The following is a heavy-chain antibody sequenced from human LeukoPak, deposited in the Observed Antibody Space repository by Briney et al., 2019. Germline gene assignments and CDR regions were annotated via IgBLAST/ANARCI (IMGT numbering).Heavy chain of an antibody. D-gene: IGHD1-14*01. Sequence: GGSLRLSCAASGFTFSNYGMLWVRQAPGKGLEWVAFIRYDGNNRLYADSMKGRFTISRDNSKNTLYLHINSLRAEDTAVYYCVKDNPLDYWGQGTLVIVSS. V-gene: IGHV3-30*02. CDR1: GFTFSNYG. J-gene: IGHJ4*02. CDR3: VKDNPLDY. CDR2: IRYDGNNR.